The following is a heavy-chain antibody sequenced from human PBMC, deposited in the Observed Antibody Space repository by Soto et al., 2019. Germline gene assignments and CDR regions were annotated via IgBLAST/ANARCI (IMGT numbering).Heavy chain of an antibody. CDR3: AKERISTSSGWFLNRASHY. V-gene: IGHV3-23*01. D-gene: IGHD6-19*01. CDR1: GFTFSSYA. CDR2: ISGSGGST. Sequence: GGSLRLSCAASGFTFSSYAMSWVRQAPGKGLEWVSAISGSGGSTYYADSVKGRFTISRDNSKNTLYLQMNSLRAEDTAVYYCAKERISTSSGWFLNRASHYWGQGTLVTVSS. J-gene: IGHJ4*02.